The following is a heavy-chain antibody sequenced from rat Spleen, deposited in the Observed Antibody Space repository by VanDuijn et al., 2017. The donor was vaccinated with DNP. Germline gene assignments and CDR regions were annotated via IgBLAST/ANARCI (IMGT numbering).Heavy chain of an antibody. J-gene: IGHJ4*01. V-gene: IGHV5-7*01. CDR3: TRHRTIMPYYYAMDA. Sequence: EVQLVESGGGLVQPGRSLKLSCAASGFTYSNYVMAWVRQSLKKGLEWVATISYNGGTPYYRDSVKGRFTISRDNAQSTLYLQMDSLRSEDTATYYCTRHRTIMPYYYAMDAWGQGASVTVSS. CDR2: ISYNGGTP. D-gene: IGHD1-12*01. CDR1: GFTYSNYV.